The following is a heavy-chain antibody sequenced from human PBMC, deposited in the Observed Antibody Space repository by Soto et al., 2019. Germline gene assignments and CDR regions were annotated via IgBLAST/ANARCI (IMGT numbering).Heavy chain of an antibody. Sequence: QVQLQESGPGLVKPSETLSLTCTVSGGSISSYYWSWIRQPPGKGLEWIGYIYYSGSTNYNPSLKSRVTISVDTSKNQFSLKLSSVTAADTAVYYCARDLPVASGWVRGAFDIWGQGTMVTVSS. CDR2: IYYSGST. J-gene: IGHJ3*02. V-gene: IGHV4-59*01. D-gene: IGHD6-19*01. CDR3: ARDLPVASGWVRGAFDI. CDR1: GGSISSYY.